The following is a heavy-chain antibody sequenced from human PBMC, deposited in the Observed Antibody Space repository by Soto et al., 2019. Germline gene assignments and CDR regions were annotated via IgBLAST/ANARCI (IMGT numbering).Heavy chain of an antibody. CDR1: GGSISSYY. Sequence: QVQLQESGPGLVKPSETLSLTCTVSGGSISSYYWSWIRQPPGKGLEWIGYIYYSGSTNYNPSLKSRVTLSVDTSKNQFSLKLSSVTAADTAVYYCAGVTTTAFAFDIWGQGTMVTVSS. V-gene: IGHV4-59*08. CDR3: AGVTTTAFAFDI. CDR2: IYYSGST. J-gene: IGHJ3*02. D-gene: IGHD4-17*01.